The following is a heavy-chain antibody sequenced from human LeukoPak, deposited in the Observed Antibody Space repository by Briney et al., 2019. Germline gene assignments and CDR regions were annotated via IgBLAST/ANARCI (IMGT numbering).Heavy chain of an antibody. CDR2: MYHSGRT. D-gene: IGHD3-10*01. CDR1: GGSISTYY. CDR3: ARTRYYYNSRSYGAPYYFDY. Sequence: SESLSLTCTVSGGSISTYYWSWIRQPPGKGLEWIGSMYHSGRTFYNPSLKSRVTISVDTSKNQFSLKLTSVTATDTAVYYCARTRYYYNSRSYGAPYYFDYWGQGTLVTVSS. J-gene: IGHJ4*02. V-gene: IGHV4-59*04.